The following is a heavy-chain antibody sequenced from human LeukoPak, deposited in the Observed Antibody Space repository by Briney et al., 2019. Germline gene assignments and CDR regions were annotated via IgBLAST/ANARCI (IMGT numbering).Heavy chain of an antibody. Sequence: NRGESLKISCKGSGYSFTSYWIGWVRQMPGRGLEWMGMVDPSNGYTTYNPSFQGHVTISPDTSRRTVYLQWDSLRASDTATYYCARAVPVLRFVGDPDPRFYFDVWGQGTLVTVSS. CDR1: GYSFTSYW. V-gene: IGHV5-10-1*01. J-gene: IGHJ4*02. CDR3: ARAVPVLRFVGDPDPRFYFDV. D-gene: IGHD3-3*01. CDR2: VDPSNGYT.